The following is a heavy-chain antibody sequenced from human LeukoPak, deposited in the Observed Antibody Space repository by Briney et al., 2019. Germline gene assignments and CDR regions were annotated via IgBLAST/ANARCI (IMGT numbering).Heavy chain of an antibody. CDR3: ARIGSSGVDY. Sequence: GGSLRLSCAASGFTFSSFSVNWVRQAPGKGLEWVSSISSSGTSTYYADSVKGRFTISRDNAKNSLYLQMNSLRAEGTALYYCARIGSSGVDYWGQGTLVTVSS. V-gene: IGHV3-21*01. CDR1: GFTFSSFS. D-gene: IGHD6-19*01. CDR2: ISSSGTST. J-gene: IGHJ4*02.